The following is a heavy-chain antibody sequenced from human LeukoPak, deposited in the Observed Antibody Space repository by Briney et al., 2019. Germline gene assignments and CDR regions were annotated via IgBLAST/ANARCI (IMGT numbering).Heavy chain of an antibody. D-gene: IGHD1-26*01. CDR1: GGSISSHY. CDR3: ARGGDWFDS. CDR2: IYYDGSA. Sequence: SETLSLTCTVSGGSISSHYWSWIRQPPGKGLEWIGYIYYDGSARYNPSLKSRITISVDTSKNQFSLKLSSVTAADTAVYYCARGGDWFDSWGQGTLVTVSA. J-gene: IGHJ5*01. V-gene: IGHV4-59*11.